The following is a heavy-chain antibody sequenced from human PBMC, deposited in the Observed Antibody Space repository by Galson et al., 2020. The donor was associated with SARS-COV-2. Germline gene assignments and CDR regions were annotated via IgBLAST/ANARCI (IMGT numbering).Heavy chain of an antibody. V-gene: IGHV4-31*03. CDR1: GGSISSGGYY. CDR3: ARGSGYYGETLDY. Sequence: PSETLSLTCTVSGGSISSGGYYWSWIRQNPGRGLEWIGYIFYRGSTYYSSSYSGRPYFNPSLKSRLSMSVDTSKNQVSLRLTSVTAADTAVYYCARGSGYYGETLDYWGQGSLVTVSS. CDR2: IFYRGSTYYSSSYSGRP. D-gene: IGHD5-12*01. J-gene: IGHJ4*02.